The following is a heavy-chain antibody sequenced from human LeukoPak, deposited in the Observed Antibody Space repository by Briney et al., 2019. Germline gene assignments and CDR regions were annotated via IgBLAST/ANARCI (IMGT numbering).Heavy chain of an antibody. J-gene: IGHJ4*02. CDR1: GFTFSSYG. CDR3: ARDRYGSGSSFDY. Sequence: GGSLRLSCAASGFTFSSYGMHWVRQAPGKGLEWVAVIWYDGSNKYYADSVMGRFTISRDNSKNTLYLQMNSLRAEDTAVYYCARDRYGSGSSFDYWGQGTLVTVSS. CDR2: IWYDGSNK. V-gene: IGHV3-33*01. D-gene: IGHD3-10*01.